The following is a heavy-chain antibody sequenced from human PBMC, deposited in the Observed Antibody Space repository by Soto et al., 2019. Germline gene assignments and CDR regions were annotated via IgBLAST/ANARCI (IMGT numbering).Heavy chain of an antibody. D-gene: IGHD3-22*01. J-gene: IGHJ4*02. CDR3: ARINYYERSGPFDD. V-gene: IGHV1-3*01. CDR1: GYTFNDYG. Sequence: QVHLVQSGAEVKKPGVSVTVSCKTSGYTFNDYGIHWVRKAPGQRPEWMGWVNPGNGNTKYSQNFQGRVSITRDTSATTVYMELSSLRSEDSAIYYCARINYYERSGPFDDWGQGSLVTVSS. CDR2: VNPGNGNT.